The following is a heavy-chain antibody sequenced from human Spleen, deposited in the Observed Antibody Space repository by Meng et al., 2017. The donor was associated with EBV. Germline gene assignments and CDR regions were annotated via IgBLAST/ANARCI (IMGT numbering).Heavy chain of an antibody. J-gene: IGHJ5*02. CDR3: ARGPEIVVVIFPTNWFDP. CDR1: GESFSVYY. Sequence: VRLQPGVAGLFKPPEPLSLTCGGYGESFSVYYWSWIRQSPGKGLEWIGEINHSGDTRYNPSLESRVTISVATSKNQVSLKLKSVTAADTAMYYCARGPEIVVVIFPTNWFDPWGQGTLVTVSS. V-gene: IGHV4-34*02. CDR2: INHSGDT. D-gene: IGHD2-21*01.